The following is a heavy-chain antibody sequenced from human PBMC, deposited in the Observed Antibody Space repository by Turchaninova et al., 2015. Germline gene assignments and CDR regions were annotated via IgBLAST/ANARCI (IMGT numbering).Heavy chain of an antibody. J-gene: IGHJ6*02. CDR3: GYPRASYYYAMDV. CDR1: GFTFSYSS. Sequence: EVQLVESGGGLVQPGGSLKLSCAASGFTFSYSSMHWVRQASGKGLEWVCLVGGEASSIAKTYVGWGTGSVPVPLEYSLKTEVSVGYSCTRLPYYDFWMGYPRASYYYAMDVWCQGTTVTVSS. D-gene: IGHD3-3*01. CDR2: VGGEASSIAK. V-gene: IGHV3-73*01.